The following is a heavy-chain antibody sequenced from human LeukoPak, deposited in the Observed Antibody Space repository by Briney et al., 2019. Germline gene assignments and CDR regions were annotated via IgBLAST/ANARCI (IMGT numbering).Heavy chain of an antibody. Sequence: GRSLRLSCAASGFTFSSYGMHWVRQAPGKGLEWVADIWFDGKNEHFADSVKGRFTISRDNSKNTMYLQINSLRAEDTAVYYCARDRHCANGVCHSPPGMDVWGQGTTVTVSS. J-gene: IGHJ6*02. CDR2: IWFDGKNE. CDR3: ARDRHCANGVCHSPPGMDV. D-gene: IGHD2-8*01. V-gene: IGHV3-33*01. CDR1: GFTFSSYG.